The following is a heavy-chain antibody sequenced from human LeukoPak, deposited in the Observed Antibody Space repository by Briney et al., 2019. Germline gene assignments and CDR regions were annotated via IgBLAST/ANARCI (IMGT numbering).Heavy chain of an antibody. J-gene: IGHJ6*02. V-gene: IGHV1-69*04. CDR3: AREGIVVVVAARFVYGMDV. CDR1: GGTFSSYA. D-gene: IGHD2-15*01. Sequence: SVTVSCKASGGTFSSYAISWVRKAPGQGLEWMGRIIPILGIANYAQKFQGRVTITADKSTSTAYMELSSLRSEDTAVYYCAREGIVVVVAARFVYGMDVWGQGTTVTVSS. CDR2: IIPILGIA.